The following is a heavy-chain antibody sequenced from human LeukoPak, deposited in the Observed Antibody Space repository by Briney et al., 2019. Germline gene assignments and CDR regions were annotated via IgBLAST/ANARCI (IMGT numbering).Heavy chain of an antibody. CDR3: AKDGSLLFRSFFDF. Sequence: GGSLRLSCAASGFTFSSYGTHWVRQAPRKGLEWVAFIRYDGSNKYYADSVKGRFTISRDNSKKTLYLQMNSLRAEDTAVYYCAKDGSLLFRSFFDFWGQGTLVTVSS. D-gene: IGHD3-10*01. J-gene: IGHJ4*02. CDR1: GFTFSSYG. V-gene: IGHV3-30*02. CDR2: IRYDGSNK.